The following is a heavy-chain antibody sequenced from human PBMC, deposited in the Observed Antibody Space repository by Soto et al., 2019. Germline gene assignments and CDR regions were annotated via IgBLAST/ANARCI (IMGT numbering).Heavy chain of an antibody. D-gene: IGHD5-18*01. CDR3: AASDIAMVTYYSYGMDV. Sequence: GESLKISCKGSGYSFTSYWISWVRQMPGKGLEWMGRIDPSDSYTNYSPSFQGHVTISADKSISTAYLQWSSLKASDTAMYYCAASDIAMVTYYSYGMDVWGQGTTVTVSS. J-gene: IGHJ6*02. CDR2: IDPSDSYT. CDR1: GYSFTSYW. V-gene: IGHV5-10-1*01.